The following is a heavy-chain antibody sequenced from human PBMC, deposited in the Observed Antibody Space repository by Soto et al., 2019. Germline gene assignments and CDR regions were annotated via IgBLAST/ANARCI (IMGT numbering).Heavy chain of an antibody. CDR3: VARRAATADY. D-gene: IGHD2-15*01. CDR2: IWYDGSNK. CDR1: GFTFSSYT. V-gene: IGHV3-33*01. J-gene: IGHJ4*02. Sequence: QAQLVESGGGVVQPGRSLRLSCAASGFTFSSYTMHWVRQAPGKGLEWVAVIWYDGSNKYYADSVKGRFTISRDNSKNPLSLQMNSLRAEDTAVYYCVARRAATADYWGQGTLVTVTS.